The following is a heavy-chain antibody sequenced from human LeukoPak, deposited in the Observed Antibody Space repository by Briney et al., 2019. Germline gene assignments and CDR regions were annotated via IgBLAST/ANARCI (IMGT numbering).Heavy chain of an antibody. CDR1: GGSFSGYY. V-gene: IGHV4-59*01. Sequence: PSETLSLTCAVYGGSFSGYYWSWIRQPPGKGLEWIGYIYYSGSTNYNPSLKSRVTISVDTSKNQFSLKLSSVTAADTAVYYCAGQMVRGVVSMYNWFDPWGQGTLVTVSS. D-gene: IGHD3-10*01. CDR2: IYYSGST. CDR3: AGQMVRGVVSMYNWFDP. J-gene: IGHJ5*02.